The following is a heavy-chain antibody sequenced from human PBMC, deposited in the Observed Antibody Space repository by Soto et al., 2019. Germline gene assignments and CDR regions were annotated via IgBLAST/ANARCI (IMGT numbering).Heavy chain of an antibody. V-gene: IGHV5-51*01. CDR3: ARPSSSGWYRMGAFDI. Sequence: GESLKISCKGSGYIFTSYWIGWVRQRPGKGLEWMGSIYPCDSDTRYSPSFQGQVTISADKSISTAYLQWSSLKASDTAMYYCARPSSSGWYRMGAFDIWCQEIMVTVSS. CDR1: GYIFTSYW. J-gene: IGHJ3*02. CDR2: IYPCDSDT. D-gene: IGHD6-19*01.